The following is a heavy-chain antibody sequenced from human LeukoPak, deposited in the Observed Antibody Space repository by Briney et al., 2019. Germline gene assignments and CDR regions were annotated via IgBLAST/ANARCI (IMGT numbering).Heavy chain of an antibody. J-gene: IGHJ4*02. CDR1: GYIFTSYY. D-gene: IGHD2-2*01. V-gene: IGHV1-69*13. CDR3: ARGLGSYCSSTSCPFDY. Sequence: ASVKVSCKASGYIFTSYYMHWVRQAPGQGLEWMGGIIPIFSTANYAQKFQGRVTITADESTSTAYMELSSLRSEDTAVYYCARGLGSYCSSTSCPFDYWGQGTLVTVSS. CDR2: IIPIFSTA.